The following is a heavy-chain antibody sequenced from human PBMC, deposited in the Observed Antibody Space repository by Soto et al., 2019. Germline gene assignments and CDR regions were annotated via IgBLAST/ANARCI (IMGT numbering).Heavy chain of an antibody. Sequence: QVHLVESGGGVVQPGRSLRLSCAPSGFPLSNYAMFWVRQAPGKGLEWVALILHDGSNKYYGDSVKGRFTISRDNSRNILYLLMDSLRAEDTAVYYCAREYRRGFGEFSTKYAMDVWGQGTTVTVSS. CDR2: ILHDGSNK. V-gene: IGHV3-30-3*01. CDR3: AREYRRGFGEFSTKYAMDV. D-gene: IGHD3-10*01. J-gene: IGHJ6*02. CDR1: GFPLSNYA.